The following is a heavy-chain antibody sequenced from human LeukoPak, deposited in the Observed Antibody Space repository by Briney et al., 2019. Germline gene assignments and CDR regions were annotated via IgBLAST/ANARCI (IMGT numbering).Heavy chain of an antibody. D-gene: IGHD3-10*01. CDR2: IYYSGST. J-gene: IGHJ4*02. CDR3: ARHSDYGSGTYYFFDY. CDR1: GGSFSGYY. Sequence: SETLSLTCAVYGGSFSGYYWSWIRQPPGKGLEWIGYIYYSGSTNYNPSLKSRVTISVDTSKNQFSLKLSSVTAADTAVYYCARHSDYGSGTYYFFDYWGQGTLVTVSS. V-gene: IGHV4-59*08.